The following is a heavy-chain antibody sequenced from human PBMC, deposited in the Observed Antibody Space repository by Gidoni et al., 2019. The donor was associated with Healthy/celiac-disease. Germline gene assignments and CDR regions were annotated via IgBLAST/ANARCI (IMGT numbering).Heavy chain of an antibody. CDR3: ARDLQVSYAVH. CDR2: ISSSGSTI. J-gene: IGHJ4*02. Sequence: EVQLVESGGGLVQPGGSLRPSCPAPDFTFSSYEMNWVRQAPGKGLEWVSYISSSGSTIYYADSVKGRFTISRDNAKNSLYLQMNSLRAEDTAVYYCARDLQVSYAVHWGQGTLVTVSS. D-gene: IGHD5-18*01. CDR1: DFTFSSYE. V-gene: IGHV3-48*03.